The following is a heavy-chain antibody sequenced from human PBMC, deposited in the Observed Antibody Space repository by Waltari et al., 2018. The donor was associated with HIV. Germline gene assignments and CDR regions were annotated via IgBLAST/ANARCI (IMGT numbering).Heavy chain of an antibody. J-gene: IGHJ4*02. CDR1: GGSFSGYF. Sequence: QVHLPQWGSGLLKPSGTLSITCAVYGGSFSGYFWTWIRQSPGRGLEWMGEVDHTGTATYHPSLKGRVTMSVDTSKNQFSLTLKSVTAADTAVYYCVRGFGNYGFYFDYWGQGKLVSVSS. CDR2: VDHTGTA. CDR3: VRGFGNYGFYFDY. D-gene: IGHD3-16*01. V-gene: IGHV4-34*02.